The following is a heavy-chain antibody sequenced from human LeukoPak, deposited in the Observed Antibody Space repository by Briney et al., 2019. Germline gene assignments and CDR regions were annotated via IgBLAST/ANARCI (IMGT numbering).Heavy chain of an antibody. D-gene: IGHD3-22*01. CDR2: IIPIFGIA. V-gene: IGHV1-69*04. CDR3: ARHSYYYDSSGYYLVD. J-gene: IGHJ4*02. CDR1: GGTFSSYA. Sequence: ASVKVSCKASGGTFSSYAISWVRQAPGQGLEWMGRIIPIFGIANYAQKFQGRVTITADKSTSTAYMELSSLRSEDTAVYYCARHSYYYDSSGYYLVDWGQGTLVTVSS.